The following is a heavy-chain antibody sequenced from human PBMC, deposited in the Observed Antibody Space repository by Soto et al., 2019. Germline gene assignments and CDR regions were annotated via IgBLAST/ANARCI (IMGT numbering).Heavy chain of an antibody. CDR3: ARDSPLHGTGRDV. CDR1: GGSISSSNW. CDR2: IYHSGST. Sequence: SETLSLTCAVSGGSISSSNWWSWVRQPPGKGLEWIGEIYHSGSTNYNPSLKSRVTISVDKSKNQFSLKLSSVTAADTAVYYCARDSPLHGTGRDVWGQGTTVTVSS. J-gene: IGHJ6*02. V-gene: IGHV4-4*02.